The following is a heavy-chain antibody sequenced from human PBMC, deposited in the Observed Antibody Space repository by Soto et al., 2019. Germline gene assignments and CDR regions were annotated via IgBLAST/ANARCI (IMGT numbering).Heavy chain of an antibody. D-gene: IGHD3-10*01. CDR2: ISSSSSYI. Sequence: EVQLVESGGGLVKPGGSLRLSCAASGFTFSSYSMNWVRQAPGKGLEWVSSISSSSSYIYYADSVKGRFTISRDNAKNSLYLQMNSLRPEHPAVYYCARDHSLRSRPGAFDIWGQGTMVTVSS. J-gene: IGHJ3*02. V-gene: IGHV3-21*01. CDR3: ARDHSLRSRPGAFDI. CDR1: GFTFSSYS.